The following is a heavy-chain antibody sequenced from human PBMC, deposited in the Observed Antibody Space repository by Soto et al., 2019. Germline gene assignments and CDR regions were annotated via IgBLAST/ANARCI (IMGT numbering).Heavy chain of an antibody. Sequence: PGGSLRLSCAASGFTVSSNYMSWVRQAPGKGLEWVSVIYSGGSTYYADSVKGRFTISRDNSKNTLYLQMNSLRAEDTAVYYCARLNYGDYPTYYYYYYMDVWGKGTTVTVSS. CDR2: IYSGGST. CDR1: GFTVSSNY. V-gene: IGHV3-66*04. J-gene: IGHJ6*03. CDR3: ARLNYGDYPTYYYYYYMDV. D-gene: IGHD4-17*01.